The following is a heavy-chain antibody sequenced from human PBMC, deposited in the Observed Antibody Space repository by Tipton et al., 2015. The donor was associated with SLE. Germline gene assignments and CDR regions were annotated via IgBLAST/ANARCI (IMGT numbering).Heavy chain of an antibody. V-gene: IGHV4-31*02. D-gene: IGHD3-10*01. Sequence: LGLSCTVSGGSISSGGYYWSWICQHPGKGLEWIGYIYYSGSTYYNPSLKSRVTISVDTSKNQFSLKLSSVTAADTAVYYCARVWVRGVIPYYFDYWGQGTLVTVSS. J-gene: IGHJ4*02. CDR1: GGSISSGGYY. CDR2: IYYSGST. CDR3: ARVWVRGVIPYYFDY.